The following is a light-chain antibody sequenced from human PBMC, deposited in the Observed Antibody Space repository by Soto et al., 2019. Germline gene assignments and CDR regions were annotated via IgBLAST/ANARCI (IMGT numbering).Light chain of an antibody. CDR3: QQRGNWPVT. V-gene: IGKV3-11*01. Sequence: EIVLTQSPATLSLSPGERATLSCRASQSVGSYFAWYQQKPGQAPRRLIYDAANRATGIPARFSGSGSGTDFTLTISSVEPADFSVYYCQQRGNWPVTVGQGTIVDI. CDR1: QSVGSY. J-gene: IGKJ1*01. CDR2: DAA.